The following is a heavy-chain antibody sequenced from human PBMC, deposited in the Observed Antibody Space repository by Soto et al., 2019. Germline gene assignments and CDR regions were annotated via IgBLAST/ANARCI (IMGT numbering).Heavy chain of an antibody. J-gene: IGHJ4*02. CDR3: ASRGYNDYGDYWSDY. V-gene: IGHV4-30-2*01. CDR1: GGSISSGGYS. Sequence: SETLSLTCAVSGGSISSGGYSWSWIRQPPGKGLEWIGYIYHSGSTYYNPSLKSRVTISVDKSKNQFSLKLSSVTAADTAVYYCASRGYNDYGDYWSDYWGQGTLVTVSS. CDR2: IYHSGST. D-gene: IGHD4-17*01.